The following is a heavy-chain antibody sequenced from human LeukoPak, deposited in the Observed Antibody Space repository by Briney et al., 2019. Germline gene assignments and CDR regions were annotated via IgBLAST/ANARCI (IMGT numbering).Heavy chain of an antibody. CDR3: AREGTSGTHLNWFDP. Sequence: PSETLSLTCTVSGGSISSYYWSWIRQPPGRGLEWIGHIYGSGSTNYNPSLKSRVTLSVDTSKNQFSLKLSSVTAADTAVYYCAREGTSGTHLNWFDPWGQGTLVTVSS. CDR2: IYGSGST. V-gene: IGHV4-59*01. D-gene: IGHD1-1*01. CDR1: GGSISSYY. J-gene: IGHJ5*02.